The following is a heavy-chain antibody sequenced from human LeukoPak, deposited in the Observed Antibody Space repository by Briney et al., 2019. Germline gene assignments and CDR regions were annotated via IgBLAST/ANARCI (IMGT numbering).Heavy chain of an antibody. Sequence: GSLRLSCAASGLTFSSYWMHWVRQAPGKGLVWVSLISGDGSTTIYAGSVKGRFTISRDNAKNTLFLQMNSLRAEDTAVYDCATRSKGGDSTGYSYYFDLWGRGTLVTVSS. J-gene: IGHJ2*01. CDR3: ATRSKGGDSTGYSYYFDL. CDR1: GLTFSSYW. CDR2: ISGDGSTT. D-gene: IGHD3-22*01. V-gene: IGHV3-74*01.